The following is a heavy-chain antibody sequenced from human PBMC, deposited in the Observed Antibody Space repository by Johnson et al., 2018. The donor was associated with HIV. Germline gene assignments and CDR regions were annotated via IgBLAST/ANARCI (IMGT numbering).Heavy chain of an antibody. CDR3: ARDHAFGDIWDRAFDI. Sequence: QVQLVESGGGVVQPGRSLRLSCSASGFTFSSYAMPWVRQAPGKGLEWVAVISYDGSNKYYADSVKGRFTISRDNAKNTLYLQMNRLRAEDTAVYYCARDHAFGDIWDRAFDIWGQGTMVTVSS. J-gene: IGHJ3*02. D-gene: IGHD3-10*01. V-gene: IGHV3-30-3*01. CDR1: GFTFSSYA. CDR2: ISYDGSNK.